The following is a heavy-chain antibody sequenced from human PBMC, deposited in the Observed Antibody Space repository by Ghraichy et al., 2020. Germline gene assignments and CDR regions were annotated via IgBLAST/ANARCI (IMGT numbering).Heavy chain of an antibody. CDR2: IYYSGSTDY. CDR1: GGSISRYY. CDR3: ARGYCSSSICYVVPFDY. J-gene: IGHJ4*02. V-gene: IGHV4-59*01. D-gene: IGHD2-2*01. Sequence: SETLSLTCTVSGGSISRYYWSWIRQPPGKGLEYIGYIYYSGSTDYNYNPSLKSRVTISVDTSKSHFSLKLSSVTAADTAFYYCARGYCSSSICYVVPFDYWGQGTLVTVSS.